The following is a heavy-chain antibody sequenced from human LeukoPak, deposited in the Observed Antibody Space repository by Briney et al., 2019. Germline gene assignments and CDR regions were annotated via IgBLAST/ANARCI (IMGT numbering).Heavy chain of an antibody. Sequence: ASVKVSCKASGYTFTGYYMHWVRQAPGQGLEWMGIINPSGGSATYAQKFQGRVTMTRDTSTSTVYMELSSLRSEDTAEYYCARDPFDYWGQGTLVTVSS. CDR3: ARDPFDY. CDR1: GYTFTGYY. J-gene: IGHJ4*02. V-gene: IGHV1-46*01. CDR2: INPSGGSA.